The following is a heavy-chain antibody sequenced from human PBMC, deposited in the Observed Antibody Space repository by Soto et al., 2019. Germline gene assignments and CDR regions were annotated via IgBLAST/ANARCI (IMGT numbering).Heavy chain of an antibody. J-gene: IGHJ6*02. CDR3: ARLGDILTGHGWHYPMDV. CDR2: IYSGGST. V-gene: IGHV3-53*01. Sequence: VGTLRLTCAASGFTVSSNYMSWVRQAPGKGLEWVSVIYSGGSTYYADSVKGRFTISRDNSKNTLYLQMNSLRAEDTAVYYCARLGDILTGHGWHYPMDVWGQVTTVTVSS. CDR1: GFTVSSNY. D-gene: IGHD3-9*01.